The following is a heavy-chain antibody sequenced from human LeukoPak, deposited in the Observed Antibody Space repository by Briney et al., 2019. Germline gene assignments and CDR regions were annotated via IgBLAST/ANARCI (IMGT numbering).Heavy chain of an antibody. J-gene: IGHJ2*01. CDR3: VSVRGILSYFDL. D-gene: IGHD3-16*01. V-gene: IGHV1-2*02. CDR1: GYTFSDYY. Sequence: GASVKVSCKASGYTFSDYYIHWVRQAPGQGPEWMGWINLNTGGTNYAQKFDGRFSMTRDTSINTAFMELSGLTFDDTAVYYCVSVRGILSYFDLWGRGTLVTVSS. CDR2: INLNTGGT.